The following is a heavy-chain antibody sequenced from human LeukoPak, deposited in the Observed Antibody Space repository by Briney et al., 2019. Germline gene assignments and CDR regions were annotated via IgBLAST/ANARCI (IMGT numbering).Heavy chain of an antibody. CDR1: GGTFSSYA. CDR3: ARERGRLRFLEWFLDY. V-gene: IGHV1-69*05. D-gene: IGHD3-3*01. CDR2: IIPIFGTA. J-gene: IGHJ4*02. Sequence: SVKVSCKASGGTFSSYAISWVRQAPGQGLEWMGRIIPIFGTANYAQKFQGRVTITTDESTSTAYMELSSLRSEDTAVYYCARERGRLRFLEWFLDYWGQGTLVTVSS.